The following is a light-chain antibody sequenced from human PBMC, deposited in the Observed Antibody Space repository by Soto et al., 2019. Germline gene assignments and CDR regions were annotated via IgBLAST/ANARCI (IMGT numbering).Light chain of an antibody. CDR2: KAS. J-gene: IGKJ1*01. V-gene: IGKV1-5*03. CDR3: QQYNSYSGT. Sequence: IXTITCRSSQSISSWLAWYQQKPGKAPKLLIYKASSLESGVPSRFSGSGSGTEFTLTISSLQPDDFATYYCQQYNSYSGTFGQGTKV. CDR1: QSISSW.